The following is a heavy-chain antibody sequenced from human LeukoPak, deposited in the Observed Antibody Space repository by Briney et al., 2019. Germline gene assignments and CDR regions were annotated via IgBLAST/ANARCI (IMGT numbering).Heavy chain of an antibody. J-gene: IGHJ6*03. CDR3: AREVGATDYYYYYYMDV. V-gene: IGHV4-34*01. D-gene: IGHD1-26*01. CDR1: GGSFSGYY. Sequence: PSETLSLTCAVYGGSFSGYYWSWIRQPPGKGLEWIGEINHSGSTNYNPSLKSRVTISVDTSKNQFSLKLSSVTAADTAVYYCAREVGATDYYYYYYMDVWGKGTTVTVSS. CDR2: INHSGST.